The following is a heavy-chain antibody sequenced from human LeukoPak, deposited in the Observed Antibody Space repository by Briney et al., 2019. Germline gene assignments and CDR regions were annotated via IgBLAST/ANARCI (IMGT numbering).Heavy chain of an antibody. D-gene: IGHD5-12*01. CDR1: GFSFSTYN. Sequence: PGGSLRLSCAASGFSFSTYNMNWVRQAPGKALEWVSSITSSGREIFYIDSVKGRFTISRDNAKKSLYLQMDSLRSEDTAVYYCARDPYNGAYGNYYYYYMDAWGKGTTVTVSS. CDR3: ARDPYNGAYGNYYYYYMDA. J-gene: IGHJ6*03. V-gene: IGHV3-21*01. CDR2: ITSSGREI.